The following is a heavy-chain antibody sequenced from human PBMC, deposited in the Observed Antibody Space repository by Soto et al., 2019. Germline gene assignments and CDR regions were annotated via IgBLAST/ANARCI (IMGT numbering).Heavy chain of an antibody. V-gene: IGHV3-23*01. CDR3: AKGGDGYCSTTSCLFHFDY. J-gene: IGHJ4*02. CDR1: GFTFSTYA. Sequence: EVQLLESGGGLVQPGGSLRLSCAASGFTFSTYAMSWVRQAPGKGLEWVSTISGSADATFYADSVKGRFAIFRDNSRTMFYLQMHSLRAEDTAVYYCAKGGDGYCSTTSCLFHFDYWGPGTLATVSS. CDR2: ISGSADAT. D-gene: IGHD2-2*01.